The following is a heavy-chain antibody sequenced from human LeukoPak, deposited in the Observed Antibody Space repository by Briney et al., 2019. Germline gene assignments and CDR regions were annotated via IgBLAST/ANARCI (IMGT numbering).Heavy chain of an antibody. V-gene: IGHV4-34*01. CDR2: INHRGST. J-gene: IGHJ5*02. CDR3: AKSLYGSGSYYNWFDP. D-gene: IGHD3-10*01. Sequence: PSETLSLTCVVYGGSFSGYYWSWIRQSPGKGLEWIGEINHRGSTNYNPSLKRRVTISLGTSKNQFPLKLSSVTAADTAVYYCAKSLYGSGSYYNWFDPWGQGTLVTVSS. CDR1: GGSFSGYY.